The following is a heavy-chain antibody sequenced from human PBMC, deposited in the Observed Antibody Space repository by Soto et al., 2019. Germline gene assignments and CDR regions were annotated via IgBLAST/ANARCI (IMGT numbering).Heavy chain of an antibody. V-gene: IGHV4-30-4*01. CDR2: IYYSGDT. J-gene: IGHJ4*02. Sequence: PSETLSLTCTVSGGSISSGNYYWSWIRQTPGKGLEWIGYIYYSGDTNYNPSLKSRVIISVDTSKNQFSLKLSSVTAADTAVHYCARDKITGLFDYWGQGTLVTVSS. D-gene: IGHD2-8*02. CDR1: GGSISSGNYY. CDR3: ARDKITGLFDY.